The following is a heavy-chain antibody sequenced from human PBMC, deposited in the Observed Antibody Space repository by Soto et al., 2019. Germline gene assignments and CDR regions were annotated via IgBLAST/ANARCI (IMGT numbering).Heavy chain of an antibody. Sequence: QVQLVESGGGVVQPGRSLRLSCAASGFTFSSYGMHWVRQAPGKGLEWVAVISYDASNKYYADSVKGRFTISRDNSKNTLYLQMNSLRAEDTAVYYCAKDLPKYSYGYRKDDWFDPWGQGTLVTVSS. D-gene: IGHD5-18*01. CDR3: AKDLPKYSYGYRKDDWFDP. J-gene: IGHJ5*02. CDR1: GFTFSSYG. V-gene: IGHV3-30*18. CDR2: ISYDASNK.